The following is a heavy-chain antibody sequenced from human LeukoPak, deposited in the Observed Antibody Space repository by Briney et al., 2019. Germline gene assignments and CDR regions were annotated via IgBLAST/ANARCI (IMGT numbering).Heavy chain of an antibody. J-gene: IGHJ4*02. D-gene: IGHD3-22*01. Sequence: SVKVSCKASGGTFSSYAISWVRQAPGQGLEWMGGIIPIFGTANYAQKFQGRVTITADESTSTAYMELSSLRSEVTAVYYCARYYYYDSSGYFSFDYWGQGTLVTVSS. CDR2: IIPIFGTA. CDR1: GGTFSSYA. CDR3: ARYYYYDSSGYFSFDY. V-gene: IGHV1-69*13.